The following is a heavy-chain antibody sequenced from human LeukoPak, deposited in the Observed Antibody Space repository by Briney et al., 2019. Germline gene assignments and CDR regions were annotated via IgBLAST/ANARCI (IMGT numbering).Heavy chain of an antibody. CDR2: ISGSGGST. J-gene: IGHJ4*02. V-gene: IGHV3-23*01. CDR1: GFTFSSYA. CDR3: AKAYNWNYDYFDY. Sequence: GGSLRLSCAASGFTFSSYAMSWVRQAPGKGLDWVSAISGSGGSTYYADSVKGRFTISRDNSKNTLYLQMNSLRAEDTAVYYCAKAYNWNYDYFDYWGQGTLVTVSS. D-gene: IGHD1-7*01.